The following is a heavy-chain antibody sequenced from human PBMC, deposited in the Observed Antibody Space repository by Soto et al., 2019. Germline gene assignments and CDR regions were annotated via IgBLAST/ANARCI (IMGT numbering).Heavy chain of an antibody. CDR1: GGSIRNYY. J-gene: IGHJ4*02. V-gene: IGHV4-59*01. D-gene: IGHD6-13*01. Sequence: PSETLSLTCNVSGGSIRNYYWTWIRQPPGKGLEWVGHIYSSGSTRYNPSLQSRVSISSDMSTNQFSLTLTSVSAADTAIYFCARATPRYSGSWYEILDFRGQGTLVTVSS. CDR2: IYSSGST. CDR3: ARATPRYSGSWYEILDF.